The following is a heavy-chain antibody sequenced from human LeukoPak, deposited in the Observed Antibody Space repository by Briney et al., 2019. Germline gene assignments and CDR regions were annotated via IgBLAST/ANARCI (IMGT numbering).Heavy chain of an antibody. D-gene: IGHD6-13*01. Sequence: GGSLRLSCAASGFTFSSYAMSWVRQAPGKGLEWVSAISGSGGSTYYADSVKGRFTISRDNSKKTLYLQMNSLRAEDTAVYYCARHGIAAAAPGLDFDIWGQGTMVTVSS. J-gene: IGHJ3*02. CDR3: ARHGIAAAAPGLDFDI. CDR2: ISGSGGST. CDR1: GFTFSSYA. V-gene: IGHV3-23*01.